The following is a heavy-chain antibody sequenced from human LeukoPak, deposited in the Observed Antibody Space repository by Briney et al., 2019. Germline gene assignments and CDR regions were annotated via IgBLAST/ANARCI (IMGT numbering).Heavy chain of an antibody. D-gene: IGHD6-19*01. CDR1: GFTFIDYD. Sequence: PGGSLRLSCAASGFTFIDYDMHWVRQVIGKGLEWVSAIGIRGDTHYPGSVKGRFTISRENAESSLYLQMNSLRAGDTAVYYCARGGIQVSGIDEFDYWGQGTLVTVSS. J-gene: IGHJ4*02. CDR3: ARGGIQVSGIDEFDY. V-gene: IGHV3-13*01. CDR2: IGIRGDT.